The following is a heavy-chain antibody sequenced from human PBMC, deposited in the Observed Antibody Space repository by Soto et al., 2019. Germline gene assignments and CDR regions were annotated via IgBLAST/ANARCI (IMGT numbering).Heavy chain of an antibody. Sequence: SVKVSCKASGGTISSYTISWVRQAPGQGLEWMGRIIPILGIANYAQKFQGRVTITADKSTSTAYMELSSLRSEDTAVYYCARDNSGYEDAFDIWGQGTMVTVSS. J-gene: IGHJ3*02. CDR2: IIPILGIA. CDR3: ARDNSGYEDAFDI. V-gene: IGHV1-69*04. CDR1: GGTISSYT. D-gene: IGHD5-12*01.